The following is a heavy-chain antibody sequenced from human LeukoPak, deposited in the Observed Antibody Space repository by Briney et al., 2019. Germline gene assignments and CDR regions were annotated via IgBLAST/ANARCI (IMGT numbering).Heavy chain of an antibody. Sequence: SETLSLTCTVSGGSISSYYWSWIRQPPGKGLEWIGEINHSGSTNYNPSLKSRVTISVDTSKNQFSLKLSSMTAADTAVYYCARIRGTRFLEWLSRGKLYYFDYWGQGTLVTVSS. D-gene: IGHD3-3*01. CDR1: GGSISSYY. V-gene: IGHV4-34*01. J-gene: IGHJ4*02. CDR3: ARIRGTRFLEWLSRGKLYYFDY. CDR2: INHSGST.